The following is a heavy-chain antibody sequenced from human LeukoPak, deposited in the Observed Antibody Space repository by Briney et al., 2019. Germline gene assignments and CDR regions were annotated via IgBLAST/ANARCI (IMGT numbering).Heavy chain of an antibody. V-gene: IGHV3-23*01. D-gene: IGHD7-27*01. CDR2: ITGDSGST. CDR3: AREGRGSGDSFPEINY. J-gene: IGHJ4*02. CDR1: GFTFSDYA. Sequence: GGSLRLSCVASGFTFSDYAMSWVRQAPGKGLEWVSGITGDSGSTYYAASVKGRFTISRDNSKNTLYLQMNSLRAEDTAVYYCAREGRGSGDSFPEINYWGQGTLVTVSS.